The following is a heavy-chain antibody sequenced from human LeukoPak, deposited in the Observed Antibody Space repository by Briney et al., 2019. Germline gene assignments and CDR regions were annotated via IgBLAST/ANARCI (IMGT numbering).Heavy chain of an antibody. Sequence: SETLSLTCTVSGGSISSSSYYWGWIRQPPGKGLEWIGSIYYSGSTYYNPSLKSRVTISVDTSKNQFSMKLSSVTAADTAVYYCARDPSFGEVRLAFDIWGQGTMVTVSS. CDR2: IYYSGST. V-gene: IGHV4-39*07. CDR1: GGSISSSSYY. CDR3: ARDPSFGEVRLAFDI. J-gene: IGHJ3*02. D-gene: IGHD3-16*01.